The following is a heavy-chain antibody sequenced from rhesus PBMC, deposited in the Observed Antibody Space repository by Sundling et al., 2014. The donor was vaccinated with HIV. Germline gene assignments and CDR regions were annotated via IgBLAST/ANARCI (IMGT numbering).Heavy chain of an antibody. CDR3: VRGRTRYTWDTDYGLDS. V-gene: IGHV4-173*01. Sequence: QLQLQESGPGLVKPSETLSLTCAVSGGSINNNYWSWIRQSPGKGLEWIGHVYGSSGSTYYNPSLKSRVTISKDTSTNQISLKLASVTAADTAVYYCVRGRTRYTWDTDYGLDSWGQGVVVTVSS. CDR1: GGSINNNY. D-gene: IGHD2-2*01. CDR2: VYGSSGST. J-gene: IGHJ6*01.